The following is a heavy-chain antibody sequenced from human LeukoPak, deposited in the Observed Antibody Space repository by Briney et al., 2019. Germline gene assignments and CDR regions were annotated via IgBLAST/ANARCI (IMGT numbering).Heavy chain of an antibody. CDR3: ARVPHLYYGSGSYQLDY. V-gene: IGHV1-8*01. J-gene: IGHJ4*02. Sequence: ASVKVSCKASGYTFTSYDINWVRQATGQGLEWMGWMNPNSGNTGYAQKFQGRVTMTRNTSISTAYMELSSLRADDTAVYYCARVPHLYYGSGSYQLDYWGQGTLVTVSS. CDR1: GYTFTSYD. CDR2: MNPNSGNT. D-gene: IGHD3-10*01.